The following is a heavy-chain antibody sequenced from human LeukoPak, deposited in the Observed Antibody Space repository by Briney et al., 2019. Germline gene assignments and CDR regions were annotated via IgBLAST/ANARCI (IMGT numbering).Heavy chain of an antibody. CDR2: IYYSGST. CDR3: ALTYYDFWSGYPPSPLRFDY. Sequence: PSETLSLTCTVSGGSISSSSYYWWWSRQPPGDRLEWVGRIYYSGSTYYNPSLMSRVTISVDTSKNPFSQKLRSVTAADSAVYYCALTYYDFWSGYPPSPLRFDYWGQGTLVTVSS. D-gene: IGHD3-3*01. V-gene: IGHV4-39*07. J-gene: IGHJ4*02. CDR1: GGSISSSSYY.